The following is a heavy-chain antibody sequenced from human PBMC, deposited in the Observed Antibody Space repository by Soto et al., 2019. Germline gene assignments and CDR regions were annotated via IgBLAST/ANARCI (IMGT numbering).Heavy chain of an antibody. CDR2: INSDGSST. Sequence: GCLRLSCAASGFAFSSYWMHWVRQAPGKGLVWVSRINSDGSSTSYADSVKGRFTISRDNAKNTLYLQMNSLRAEDTAVYYCARVRDKPGYSYGYYYYYGMDVWGQGTTVTVSS. CDR3: ARVRDKPGYSYGYYYYYGMDV. CDR1: GFAFSSYW. V-gene: IGHV3-74*01. J-gene: IGHJ6*02. D-gene: IGHD5-18*01.